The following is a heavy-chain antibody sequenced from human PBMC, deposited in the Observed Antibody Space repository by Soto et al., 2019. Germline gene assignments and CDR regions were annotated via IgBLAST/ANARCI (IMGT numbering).Heavy chain of an antibody. CDR2: IYHSGGT. V-gene: IGHV4-4*02. CDR3: ARVLTMVRGVIGIDC. CDR1: GGSFSSNSW. J-gene: IGHJ4*02. Sequence: TSETLSLTCTVSGGSFSSNSWWSWVRQPPGKGLEWIGEIYHSGGTNYNPSLKSRVTISIDKSKNQFSLKLTSVTAADTAVYYCARVLTMVRGVIGIDCWGQGTLVTVSS. D-gene: IGHD3-10*01.